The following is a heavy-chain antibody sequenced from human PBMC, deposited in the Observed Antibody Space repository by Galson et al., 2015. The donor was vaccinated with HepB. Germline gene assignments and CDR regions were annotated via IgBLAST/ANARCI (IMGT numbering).Heavy chain of an antibody. CDR2: ISSSSDYT. Sequence: SLRLSCAASGFTFSDYHMSWIRQPPGRGLEWVSYISSSSDYTNYADSVKGRFTISRDNVKNSLYLQMDSLRAEDTAVYYCARAVDGIRFVFDIWGQGTMVTVSS. CDR1: GFTFSDYH. CDR3: ARAVDGIRFVFDI. D-gene: IGHD6-19*01. V-gene: IGHV3-11*06. J-gene: IGHJ3*02.